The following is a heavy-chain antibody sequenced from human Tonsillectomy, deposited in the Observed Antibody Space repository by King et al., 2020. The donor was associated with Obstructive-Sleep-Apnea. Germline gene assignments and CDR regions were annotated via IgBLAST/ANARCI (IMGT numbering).Heavy chain of an antibody. CDR2: ISYDGSDK. Sequence: HVQLVESGGGVVQPGRSLRLSCAASGFTFSSYGMHWVRQAPGKGLEWVSVISYDGSDKYYADSVKGRFTISRDNSKNTLYLQMNSLRAEDTAVYFCAWSSPADYWGQGTQVTVSS. CDR3: AWSSPADY. J-gene: IGHJ4*02. V-gene: IGHV3-30*03. CDR1: GFTFSSYG.